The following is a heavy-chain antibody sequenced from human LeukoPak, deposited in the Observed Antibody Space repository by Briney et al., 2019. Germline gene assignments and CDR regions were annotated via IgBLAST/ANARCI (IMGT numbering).Heavy chain of an antibody. Sequence: GGSLRLSCAASGFTFTSYSMNWVRQAPGKGLEWVSTISGGGGSTYYADSVKGRFTISRDNSKNTLYLQMNSLRAEDTAVYYCAKGRLIAVAGSFDYWGQGTLVTVSS. D-gene: IGHD6-19*01. J-gene: IGHJ4*02. CDR3: AKGRLIAVAGSFDY. CDR1: GFTFTSYS. V-gene: IGHV3-23*01. CDR2: ISGGGGST.